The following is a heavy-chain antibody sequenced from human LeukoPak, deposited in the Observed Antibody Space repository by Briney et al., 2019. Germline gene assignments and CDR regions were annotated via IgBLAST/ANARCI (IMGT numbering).Heavy chain of an antibody. CDR1: GYTFTSYG. V-gene: IGHV1-18*01. CDR2: ISAYNGNT. Sequence: AASVTVSCKASGYTFTSYGISWVRQAPGQGLEWMGWISAYNGNTNYAQKLQGRVTMTTDTSTSTAYMELRSLRSDDTAVYYCARDRYYYDSSGYSTSDYYYYMDVWGKGTTVTVSS. CDR3: ARDRYYYDSSGYSTSDYYYYMDV. D-gene: IGHD3-22*01. J-gene: IGHJ6*03.